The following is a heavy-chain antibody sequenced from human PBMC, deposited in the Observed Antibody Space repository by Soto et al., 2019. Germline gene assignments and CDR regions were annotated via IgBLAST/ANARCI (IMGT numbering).Heavy chain of an antibody. Sequence: EVQLVESGGGLVQPGGSLRLSCAASGFTVSSNYMSWVRQAPGKGLEWVSVIYSGGSTYYADSVKGRFTISRDNSKNTLYLQMNSLRAEDTAVYYCHRHYYDSSGYLFDYWGQGTLVTVSS. CDR2: IYSGGST. V-gene: IGHV3-66*01. D-gene: IGHD3-22*01. CDR1: GFTVSSNY. CDR3: HRHYYDSSGYLFDY. J-gene: IGHJ4*02.